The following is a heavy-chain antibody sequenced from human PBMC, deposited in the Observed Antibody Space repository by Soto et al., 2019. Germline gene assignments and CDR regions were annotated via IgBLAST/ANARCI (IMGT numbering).Heavy chain of an antibody. V-gene: IGHV1-2*02. J-gene: IGHJ4*02. CDR3: ARRKGDYYDSSGYHYYFDY. Sequence: ASVKVSCKASGYTFTDYYVHWVRQAPGQGLEWMGWINPNSGGTKSAQKFQGRVTMTRDTSISTAYMELSRLRSEDTAVYYCARRKGDYYDSSGYHYYFDYWGQGTLVTVSS. D-gene: IGHD3-22*01. CDR1: GYTFTDYY. CDR2: INPNSGGT.